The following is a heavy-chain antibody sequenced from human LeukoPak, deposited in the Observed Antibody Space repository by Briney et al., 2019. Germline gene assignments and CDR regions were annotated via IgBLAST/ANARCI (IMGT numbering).Heavy chain of an antibody. CDR2: IYSGGST. CDR1: GFTVSSNY. CDR3: ARTRGYCSGGSCYRTFYFDY. Sequence: GGSLRLSCAASGFTVSSNYMSWVRQAPGKGLEWGSVIYSGGSTYYADSVKGRFTISRDNSKNTLYLQMNSLRAEDTAVYYCARTRGYCSGGSCYRTFYFDYWGQGTLVTVSS. D-gene: IGHD2-15*01. V-gene: IGHV3-53*01. J-gene: IGHJ4*02.